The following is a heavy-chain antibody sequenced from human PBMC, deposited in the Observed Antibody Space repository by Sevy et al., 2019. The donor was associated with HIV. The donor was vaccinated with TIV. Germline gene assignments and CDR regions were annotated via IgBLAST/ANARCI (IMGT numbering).Heavy chain of an antibody. J-gene: IGHJ6*02. Sequence: GGSLRLSCAASGFTFSSYAMHWVRQAPGKGLEWVAVISYDGSNKYYADSVKGQFTFSRDNSKNTLYLQMNSLRAEDTAVYYCARVLGYCSGGSCYSVKSYYYYGMDVWGQGTTVTVSS. CDR2: ISYDGSNK. D-gene: IGHD2-15*01. CDR1: GFTFSSYA. V-gene: IGHV3-30-3*01. CDR3: ARVLGYCSGGSCYSVKSYYYYGMDV.